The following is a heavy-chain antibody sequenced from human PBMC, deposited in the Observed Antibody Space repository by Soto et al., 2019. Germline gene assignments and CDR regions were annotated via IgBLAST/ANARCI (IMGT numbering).Heavy chain of an antibody. V-gene: IGHV1-69*02. CDR2: IIPILGIA. CDR3: ARSYSGYGSGFVY. CDR1: GGTLSSYT. Sequence: QVQLVQSGAEVKKPGSSVKVSCKASGGTLSSYTISWVRQAPGQGLEWMGRIIPILGIANYAQKFQGRVTIIADKSTSTAYMELSSLSSEDTAVYYCARSYSGYGSGFVYWDQGTLVTVSS. D-gene: IGHD5-12*01. J-gene: IGHJ4*02.